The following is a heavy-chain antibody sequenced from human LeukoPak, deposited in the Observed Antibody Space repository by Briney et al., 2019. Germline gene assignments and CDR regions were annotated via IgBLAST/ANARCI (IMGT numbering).Heavy chain of an antibody. V-gene: IGHV3-23*01. CDR1: GFTFSSNA. J-gene: IGHJ4*02. CDR2: ISGDSGGT. CDR3: AKRHPGYSYGSIDY. Sequence: PGGSLRLSCAASGFTFSSNAMSWVRQAPGEGLEWVSAISGDSGGTNYADSVKGRFTISRDNSKNTLYLQMNSLRAEDTAVYYCAKRHPGYSYGSIDYWGQGTLVTVSS. D-gene: IGHD5-18*01.